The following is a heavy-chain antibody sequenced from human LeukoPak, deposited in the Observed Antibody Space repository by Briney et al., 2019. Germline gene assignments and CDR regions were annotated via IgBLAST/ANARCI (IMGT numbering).Heavy chain of an antibody. Sequence: SETLSLTCTVSGGTISSYYWSWIRQPPGKGLEWIAYIDYSGSTNYNPSLKSRVTISVDASRNQFSLKLSSVTAADTAVYYCARDRRRDLLHAFDSWGQGTMVTVSS. CDR2: IDYSGST. J-gene: IGHJ3*02. CDR1: GGTISSYY. D-gene: IGHD1-26*01. CDR3: ARDRRRDLLHAFDS. V-gene: IGHV4-59*01.